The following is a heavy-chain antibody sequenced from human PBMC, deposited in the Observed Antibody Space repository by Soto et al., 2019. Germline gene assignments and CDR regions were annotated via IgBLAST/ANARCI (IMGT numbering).Heavy chain of an antibody. Sequence: SETLSLTCTVSGGSISSSSYYWGWIRQPPGKGLEWIGSIYYSGSTYYNPSLKSRVTISVDTSKNQFSLKLSSVTAADTAVYYCARHRGGRGDEPYYFDYWGQGTLVTVSS. D-gene: IGHD3-10*01. J-gene: IGHJ4*02. CDR2: IYYSGST. V-gene: IGHV4-39*01. CDR1: GGSISSSSYY. CDR3: ARHRGGRGDEPYYFDY.